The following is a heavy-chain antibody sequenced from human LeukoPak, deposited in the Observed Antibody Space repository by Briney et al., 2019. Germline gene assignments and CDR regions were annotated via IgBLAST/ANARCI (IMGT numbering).Heavy chain of an antibody. Sequence: GGSLRLSCAASGFTFSSYAMSWVRQAPGEGLEWVSAISGSGGSTYYADSVKGRFTISRDNSKNTLYLQMNSLRAEDTAVYYCATYCSSTSCYEGYYYYMDVWGKGTTVTVSS. V-gene: IGHV3-23*01. J-gene: IGHJ6*03. CDR1: GFTFSSYA. CDR2: ISGSGGST. D-gene: IGHD2-2*01. CDR3: ATYCSSTSCYEGYYYYMDV.